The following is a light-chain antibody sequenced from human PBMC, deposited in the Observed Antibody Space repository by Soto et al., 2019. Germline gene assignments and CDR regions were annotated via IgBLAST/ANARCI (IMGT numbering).Light chain of an antibody. Sequence: DIVMTQSPDSLAVSLGERATINCKSSQSVLYSSNNKNYLAWYQQKPGQPPKLLIYWASTRESGVPDRFSGSGSGTDFTLTISSLQAEDVAVYYCPQYYSTPLTLGGGTKVEIK. J-gene: IGKJ4*01. V-gene: IGKV4-1*01. CDR3: PQYYSTPLT. CDR1: QSVLYSSNNKNY. CDR2: WAS.